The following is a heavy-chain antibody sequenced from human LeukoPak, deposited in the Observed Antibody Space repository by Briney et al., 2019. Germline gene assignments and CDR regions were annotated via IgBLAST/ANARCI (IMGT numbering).Heavy chain of an antibody. CDR3: AREGGDYYDSSGYYRGLLDY. J-gene: IGHJ4*02. V-gene: IGHV1-69*13. CDR2: IITIFGTA. D-gene: IGHD3-22*01. CDR1: GGTFSSYA. Sequence: SVKVSCKASGGTFSSYAISWVRQAPGQGLEGMGGIITIFGTAKYAQKFQGRVTITADESTSTAYMELSRLRSEDTAVYYCAREGGDYYDSSGYYRGLLDYWGQGTLVTVSS.